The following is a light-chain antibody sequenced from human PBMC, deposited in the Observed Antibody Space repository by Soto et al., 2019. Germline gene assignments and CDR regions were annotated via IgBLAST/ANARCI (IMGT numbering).Light chain of an antibody. CDR3: QQYNTCPRT. Sequence: DIQMTQSPSSLSASVGDRVTITCRASQGINNYLAWFQQKPGKAPKSLIYAAFSLHTGVPSKFSGNASGTDFPLTISRLQPEDFATYCCQQYNTCPRTFGQGTKVEIK. CDR1: QGINNY. CDR2: AAF. J-gene: IGKJ1*01. V-gene: IGKV1-16*02.